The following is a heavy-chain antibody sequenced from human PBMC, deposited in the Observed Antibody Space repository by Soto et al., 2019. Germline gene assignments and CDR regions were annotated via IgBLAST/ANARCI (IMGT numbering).Heavy chain of an antibody. J-gene: IGHJ4*02. D-gene: IGHD6-19*01. CDR3: ATTYRGYSSGWHVDY. CDR1: GFTVSSNY. CDR2: IYSGGST. Sequence: GGSLRLSCAASGFTVSSNYMSWVRQAPGKGLEWVSVIYSGGSTYYADSVKGRFTISRDNSKNTLYLQMNSLRAEDTAVYYCATTYRGYSSGWHVDYWGQGTLVTVSS. V-gene: IGHV3-53*01.